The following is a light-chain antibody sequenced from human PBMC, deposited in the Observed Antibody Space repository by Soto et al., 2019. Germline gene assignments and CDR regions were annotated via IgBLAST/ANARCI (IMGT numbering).Light chain of an antibody. J-gene: IGLJ1*01. CDR3: SSYTSSSTFYV. Sequence: QSVLTQPASVSGSPGQSITISCTGTSSDVGGYNYVSWYQQHPGKAPKLMIYHVSNRPSGVSNRFSGSKSGNTASLTISGLQAEDEADYYCSSYTSSSTFYVFGTGTKLTVL. V-gene: IGLV2-14*01. CDR2: HVS. CDR1: SSDVGGYNY.